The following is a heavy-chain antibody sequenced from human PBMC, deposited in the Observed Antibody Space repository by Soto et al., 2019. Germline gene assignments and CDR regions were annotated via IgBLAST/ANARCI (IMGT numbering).Heavy chain of an antibody. V-gene: IGHV3-11*05. CDR1: GFTLSDYY. J-gene: IGHJ6*02. CDR3: ARHKHSGSETGAGYGTDV. Sequence: QVQLVESGGGLVEPGGSLRLSCAASGFTLSDYYMSWIRQAPGKGLEWVSYVSSNSRYTNYADSVKGRFTISKDNAKKSLYLQMSSLRVEDTAVYYCARHKHSGSETGAGYGTDVWGQGTTVTVSS. CDR2: VSSNSRYT. D-gene: IGHD3-10*01.